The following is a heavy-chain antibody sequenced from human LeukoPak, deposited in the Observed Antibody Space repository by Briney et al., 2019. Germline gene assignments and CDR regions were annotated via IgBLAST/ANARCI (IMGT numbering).Heavy chain of an antibody. CDR1: GYTFTTYY. Sequence: AASVKVSCKASGYTFTTYYIHWVRQAPGQGLEWMGWVNSNSGGTNYAQNFQGRATMTSDTSISTAYMDLSSLTADDTAVYYCARETGRDGYKDLDYWGQGTLVTVSS. D-gene: IGHD5-24*01. CDR2: VNSNSGGT. CDR3: ARETGRDGYKDLDY. J-gene: IGHJ4*02. V-gene: IGHV1-2*02.